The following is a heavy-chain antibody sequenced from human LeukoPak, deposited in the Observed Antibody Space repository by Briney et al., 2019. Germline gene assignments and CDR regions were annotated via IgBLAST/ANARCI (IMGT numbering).Heavy chain of an antibody. CDR2: IYYSGST. Sequence: PSETLSLTCTVSGGSISNYYWGWIRQAPGKGLEWIGSIYYSGSTYYNPSLKSRVTISVDTSKNQFSLKLSSVTAADTAVYYCARGRYCSGGSCYSFDPWGQGTLVTVSS. D-gene: IGHD2-15*01. V-gene: IGHV4-39*07. CDR3: ARGRYCSGGSCYSFDP. CDR1: GGSISNYY. J-gene: IGHJ5*02.